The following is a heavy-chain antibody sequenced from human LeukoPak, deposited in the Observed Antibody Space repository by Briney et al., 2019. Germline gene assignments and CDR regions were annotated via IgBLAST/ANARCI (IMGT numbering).Heavy chain of an antibody. D-gene: IGHD2-2*02. V-gene: IGHV2-5*01. CDR3: AHRRYCSSTSCYRDAFDI. CDR2: IYWNDDM. Sequence: GSGPTLVKPTQTLTLTCTFSGFSLSTSGVGLGWIRQPPGKALGCLPLIYWNDDMGYSPSGNSGLHITKDTSKNQVVLTMTNMDPVDTATYYCAHRRYCSSTSCYRDAFDIWGQGTMVTVSS. J-gene: IGHJ3*02. CDR1: GFSLSTSGVG.